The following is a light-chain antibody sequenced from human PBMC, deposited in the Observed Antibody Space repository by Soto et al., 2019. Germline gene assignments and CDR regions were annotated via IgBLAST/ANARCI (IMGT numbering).Light chain of an antibody. CDR3: QQYDDYWT. CDR2: KAS. J-gene: IGKJ1*01. Sequence: DIQMTQSPSTLSASVGDRVTITCRASQTISNWLAWYQQKPGKAPKLLIYKASSLESGVPSRLSGSGSGTEFTLTISGLQPDDFASYYCQQYDDYWTFGQGTKVDIK. CDR1: QTISNW. V-gene: IGKV1-5*03.